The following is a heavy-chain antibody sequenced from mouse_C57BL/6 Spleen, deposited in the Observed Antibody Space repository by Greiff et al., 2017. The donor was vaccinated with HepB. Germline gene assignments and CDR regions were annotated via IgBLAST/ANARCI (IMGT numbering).Heavy chain of an antibody. CDR2: INPNNGGT. CDR3: ADSYYSIYEVYYAMDY. CDR1: GYTFTDYN. D-gene: IGHD2-5*01. J-gene: IGHJ4*01. Sequence: VQLQQSGPELVKPGASVKMSCKASGYTFTDYNMHWVKQSHGKSLEWIGYINPNNGGTSYNQKFKGKATLTVNKSSSQADMGLCSLASEDSAVYYCADSYYSIYEVYYAMDYWGQGTSVTVSS. V-gene: IGHV1-22*01.